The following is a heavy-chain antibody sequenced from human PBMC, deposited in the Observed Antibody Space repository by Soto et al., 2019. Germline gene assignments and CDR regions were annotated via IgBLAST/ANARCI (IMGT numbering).Heavy chain of an antibody. Sequence: PSETLPFTCTASGGSISTYFWSWIRQPPGKGPEWLGYINNSGNINYNPSLKNRATTSIDTSKKEFSLKLRSVTATDTAVYYCARVGDGIEVTGRLQYFDHWGQGTLVTVSS. CDR3: ARVGDGIEVTGRLQYFDH. CDR1: GGSISTYF. D-gene: IGHD2-21*02. V-gene: IGHV4-59*01. J-gene: IGHJ4*02. CDR2: INNSGNI.